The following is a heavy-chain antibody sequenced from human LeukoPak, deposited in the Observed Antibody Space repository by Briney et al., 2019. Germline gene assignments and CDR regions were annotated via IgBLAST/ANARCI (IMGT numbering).Heavy chain of an antibody. J-gene: IGHJ4*02. Sequence: GGSLRLSCAASGFIFSNYAMNWVRQAPGKGLEWVSAIGGSGGRTYYADSVKGRFTISRDNSKNTLYLQMNSLRAEDTAVYYCAKPARTDYVDYWGQGTLVTVST. CDR1: GFIFSNYA. D-gene: IGHD1-14*01. CDR3: AKPARTDYVDY. V-gene: IGHV3-23*01. CDR2: IGGSGGRT.